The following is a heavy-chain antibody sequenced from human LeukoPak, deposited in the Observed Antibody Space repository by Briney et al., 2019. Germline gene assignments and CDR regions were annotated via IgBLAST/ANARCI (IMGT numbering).Heavy chain of an antibody. Sequence: GGSLRLSCAASGLTFNSYWMSWVRQAPGKGLEWVANIKQDGSEKYYVDSVKGRFTISRDNAKNSLYLQMNSLRAEDTAVYYCARGVVGVAGLVNYWGQGTLVTVSS. V-gene: IGHV3-7*03. J-gene: IGHJ4*02. D-gene: IGHD6-19*01. CDR2: IKQDGSEK. CDR3: ARGVVGVAGLVNY. CDR1: GLTFNSYW.